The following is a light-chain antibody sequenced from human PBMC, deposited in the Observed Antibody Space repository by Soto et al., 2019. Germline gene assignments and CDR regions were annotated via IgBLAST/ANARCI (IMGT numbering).Light chain of an antibody. V-gene: IGKV3-20*01. Sequence: EIVLTQSPGTLSLSPGEGATLSCRASRSVGGTFLAWYQQKGGQAPRLLIHGASNRATGIPDRFSGSGSGTDFTLTISRLEPEDFAVYYCQQYGSSGTFGQGTKVDIK. CDR1: RSVGGTF. J-gene: IGKJ1*01. CDR3: QQYGSSGT. CDR2: GAS.